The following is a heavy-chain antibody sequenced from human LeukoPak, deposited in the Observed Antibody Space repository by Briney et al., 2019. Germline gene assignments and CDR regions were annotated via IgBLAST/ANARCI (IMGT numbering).Heavy chain of an antibody. CDR2: IYYTGSA. Sequence: SETLSLTCTVSGGSIDTNSYYWGCIRQPQGRGLEWIGNIYYTGSAYYSPSLQSRVIISVGTSKNQFSLRLSSVTAADTAAYYCARHRNAYSDYWGQGILVTVSS. D-gene: IGHD1-14*01. CDR1: GGSIDTNSYY. J-gene: IGHJ4*02. V-gene: IGHV4-39*01. CDR3: ARHRNAYSDY.